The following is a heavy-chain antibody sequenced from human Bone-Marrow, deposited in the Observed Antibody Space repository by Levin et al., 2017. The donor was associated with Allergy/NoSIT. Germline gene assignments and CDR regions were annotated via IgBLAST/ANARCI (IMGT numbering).Heavy chain of an antibody. CDR1: GFTFSSYP. V-gene: IGHV3-23*01. J-gene: IGHJ2*01. D-gene: IGHD5-18*01. CDR3: AKGEGGYSYGYDL. CDR2: ISGTGVTT. Sequence: GGSLRLSCAASGFTFSSYPMNWVRQAPGKGLEWVSSISGTGVTTKYADSVKGRFTISRDNSQNTLYLQMNNLRAEDTAVYYCAKGEGGYSYGYDLWGRGTLVTVSS.